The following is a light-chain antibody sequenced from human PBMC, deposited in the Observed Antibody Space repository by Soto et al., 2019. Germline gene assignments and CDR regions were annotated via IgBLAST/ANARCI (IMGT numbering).Light chain of an antibody. Sequence: DIQMTQSPSSLSASVGDRVTITCRASQGISNNLAWYQQKPGKVPKLLIYAASTLPSGVPSRFSGSGSGTAFALTISSLQPEDVATYYCQKYNSASSTFGQGTMVEIK. CDR2: AAS. J-gene: IGKJ1*01. V-gene: IGKV1-27*01. CDR1: QGISNN. CDR3: QKYNSASST.